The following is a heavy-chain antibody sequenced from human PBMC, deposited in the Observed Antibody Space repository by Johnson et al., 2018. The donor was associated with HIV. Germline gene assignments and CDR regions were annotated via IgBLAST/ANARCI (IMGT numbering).Heavy chain of an antibody. J-gene: IGHJ3*02. Sequence: EVQLVESGGGLVQPGGSLRLSCAASGFTFSSYTMSWVRQAPGKGLEWVSRIRGSGGSIFYADSVKGRFTISRDNSKNTLYLQMNSRRADDTAVYHCARGHSDLVTASDIWGHGTMVTVSS. CDR1: GFTFSSYT. CDR3: ARGHSDLVTASDI. V-gene: IGHV3-23*04. D-gene: IGHD2-21*02. CDR2: IRGSGGSI.